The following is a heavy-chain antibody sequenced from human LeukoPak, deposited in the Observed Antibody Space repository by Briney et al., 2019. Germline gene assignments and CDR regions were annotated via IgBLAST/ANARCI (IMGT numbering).Heavy chain of an antibody. Sequence: ASVKVSCKASGGTFSSYAISWVRQAPGQGLEWMGWISAYNGNTNYAQKLQGRVTMTTDTSTSTAYMELRSLRSDDTAVYYCARTYYDFWSGYYTGGFDYWGQGTLVTVSS. D-gene: IGHD3-3*01. CDR2: ISAYNGNT. CDR3: ARTYYDFWSGYYTGGFDY. J-gene: IGHJ4*02. CDR1: GGTFSSYA. V-gene: IGHV1-18*01.